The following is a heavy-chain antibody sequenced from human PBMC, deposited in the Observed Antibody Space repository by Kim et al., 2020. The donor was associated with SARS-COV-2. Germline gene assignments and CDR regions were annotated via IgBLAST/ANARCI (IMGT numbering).Heavy chain of an antibody. Sequence: GGSLRLSCAASGFTLSSYRMHWVRQAPGKGLVWVSRINSDASSTSYADSVKGRFTISRDNAKNTLYVQMNSLRAEDTAVYYCARGGVDSSSWGDDAFDIWGQGTMVTVSS. V-gene: IGHV3-74*01. CDR2: INSDASST. CDR1: GFTLSSYR. J-gene: IGHJ3*02. D-gene: IGHD6-13*01. CDR3: ARGGVDSSSWGDDAFDI.